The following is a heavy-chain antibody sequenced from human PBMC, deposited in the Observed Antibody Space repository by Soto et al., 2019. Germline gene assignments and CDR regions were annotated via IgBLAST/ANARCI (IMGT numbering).Heavy chain of an antibody. V-gene: IGHV3-74*03. J-gene: IGHJ4*02. D-gene: IGHD6-19*01. CDR3: ASTVALADFDF. Sequence: EVLLVESGGGLVQPGGSLRLSCSVSGFSVCTFTSNWMHWVRQAPGKGLAWVSRINSEGSSATYADTVKGRCTTSRDAAKSTVYLQMNSLRVEDTAVYFWASTVALADFDFWGQGTLVTVSS. CDR2: INSEGSSA. CDR1: GFSVCTFTSNW.